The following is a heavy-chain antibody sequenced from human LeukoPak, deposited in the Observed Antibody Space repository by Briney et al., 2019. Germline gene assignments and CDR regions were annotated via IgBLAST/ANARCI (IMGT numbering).Heavy chain of an antibody. V-gene: IGHV1-2*02. Sequence: ASVKVSCKASGYTFTGYYIHWVRQAPGQGLEWMGWINSNSGGTNYAQKFQDRVTMTRDTSISAAYMELSRLRSDDTAVYYCARDLATVLTPYFDFWGQGTLVTVSS. CDR2: INSNSGGT. D-gene: IGHD4-23*01. CDR1: GYTFTGYY. CDR3: ARDLATVLTPYFDF. J-gene: IGHJ4*02.